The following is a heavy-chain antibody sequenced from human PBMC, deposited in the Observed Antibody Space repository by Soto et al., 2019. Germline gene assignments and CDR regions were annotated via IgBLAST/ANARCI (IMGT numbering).Heavy chain of an antibody. CDR1: GYTFTSYD. D-gene: IGHD2-2*02. V-gene: IGHV1-8*01. CDR3: ARVDIVVVPAAIGRLYYYCGMDV. Sequence: GASVKVSCKASGYTFTSYDINWVRQATGQGLEWMGWMNPNSGNTGYAQKFQGRVTMTRNTSISTAYMELSSLRSEDTAVYYCARVDIVVVPAAIGRLYYYCGMDVWGQGTTVTVSS. J-gene: IGHJ6*02. CDR2: MNPNSGNT.